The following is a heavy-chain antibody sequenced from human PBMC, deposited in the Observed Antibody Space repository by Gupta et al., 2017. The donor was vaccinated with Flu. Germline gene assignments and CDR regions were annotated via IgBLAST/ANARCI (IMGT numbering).Heavy chain of an antibody. J-gene: IGHJ4*02. Sequence: SDEKKSWVRQGQGWALQVCSYINSRGGDTPYAEPFKGRVTVPRDKSKKAVYLEVSRLRADDTAVYFCGREPLRGDYYNFDKWGKGAMVTVSS. CDR2: INSRGGDT. V-gene: IGHV3-11*01. CDR1: SDEK. D-gene: IGHD5-12*01. CDR3: GREPLRGDYYNFDK.